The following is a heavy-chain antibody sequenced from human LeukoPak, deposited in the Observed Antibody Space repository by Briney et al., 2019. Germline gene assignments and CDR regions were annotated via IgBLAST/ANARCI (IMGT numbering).Heavy chain of an antibody. D-gene: IGHD4-23*01. CDR2: ISSSSSHI. CDR1: GFTFSSYT. V-gene: IGHV3-21*01. Sequence: GGSLRLSCAASGFTFSSYTMTWVRQAPGKGLEWVSSISSSSSHIYYADSVEGRFTISRDNAKNSLYLQMNSLRAEDTAGYYGPGVVRGNGCFYRGQGTLVTVFS. J-gene: IGHJ4*02. CDR3: PGVVRGNGCFY.